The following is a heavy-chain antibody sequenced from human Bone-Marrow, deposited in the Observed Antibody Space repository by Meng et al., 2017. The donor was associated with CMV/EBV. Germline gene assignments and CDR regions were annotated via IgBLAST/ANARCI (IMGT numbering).Heavy chain of an antibody. CDR2: IYHSGGT. V-gene: IGHV4-38-2*02. CDR1: GYSISSGYY. CDR3: ARGLRGQYYYGSGTNLDY. J-gene: IGHJ4*02. D-gene: IGHD3-10*01. Sequence: SETLSLTCTVSGYSISSGYYWGWVRQPPGKGLEWIGSIYHSGGTYYNPSLKSRVTISVDTSKNQFSLKLSSVTAADTAVYYCARGLRGQYYYGSGTNLDYWGQGTLVTVSS.